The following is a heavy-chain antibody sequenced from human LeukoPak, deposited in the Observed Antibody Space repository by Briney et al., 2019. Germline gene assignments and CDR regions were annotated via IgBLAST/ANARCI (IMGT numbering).Heavy chain of an antibody. CDR3: AKDLRNYDY. V-gene: IGHV3-48*01. CDR2: ISSSGSTI. Sequence: GGSLRLSCAASGFTFSSYSMNWVRQAPGKGLEWVSYISSSGSTIYYADSVKGRFTISRDKTKNTLYLQLNSLRAEDTAVYYCAKDLRNYDYWGQGTLVTVSS. J-gene: IGHJ4*02. D-gene: IGHD1-14*01. CDR1: GFTFSSYS.